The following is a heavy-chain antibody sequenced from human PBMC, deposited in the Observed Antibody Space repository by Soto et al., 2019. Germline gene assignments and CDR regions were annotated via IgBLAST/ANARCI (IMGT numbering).Heavy chain of an antibody. Sequence: GGSLRLSCAASGFTFSSYSMNWVRQAPGKGLEWVSSISSSSSYIYYADSVKGRFTISRDNAKNSLYLQMNSLRAEDTAVYYCAREGTYRGTGGSDYWGQGPLVTVSS. V-gene: IGHV3-21*01. CDR1: GFTFSSYS. D-gene: IGHD1-26*01. J-gene: IGHJ4*02. CDR2: ISSSSSYI. CDR3: AREGTYRGTGGSDY.